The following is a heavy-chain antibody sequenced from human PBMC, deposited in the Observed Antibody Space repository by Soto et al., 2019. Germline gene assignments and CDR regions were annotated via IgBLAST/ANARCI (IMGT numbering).Heavy chain of an antibody. J-gene: IGHJ4*02. CDR1: GFTFRSYW. D-gene: IGHD6-19*01. CDR2: IKQDGGEK. CDR3: ARDSSTAVADY. Sequence: GGSLRLSCAASGFTFRSYWMSWVRQAPGKGLEWVASIKQDGGEKYYVDSVKGRFTISRDNAENSLYLQMNSLRAEDTAVYYCARDSSTAVADYWGQGTLVTVSS. V-gene: IGHV3-7*03.